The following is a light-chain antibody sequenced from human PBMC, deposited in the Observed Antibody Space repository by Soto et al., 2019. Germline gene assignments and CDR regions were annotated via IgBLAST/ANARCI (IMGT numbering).Light chain of an antibody. J-gene: IGLJ3*02. CDR2: EVS. CDR3: SSYASSSTHWV. V-gene: IGLV2-14*01. Sequence: QSALTKPASVSGSPGQSITISCTGTSSDVGRYNYVSWYQQDPGKAPKLMIYEVSNRPSGVSNRFSGSKSGNTASLTISGLQAEDEADYYCSSYASSSTHWVFGGGTKLTVL. CDR1: SSDVGRYNY.